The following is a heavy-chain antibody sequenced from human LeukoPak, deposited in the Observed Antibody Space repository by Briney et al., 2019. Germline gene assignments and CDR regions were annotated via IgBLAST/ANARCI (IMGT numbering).Heavy chain of an antibody. V-gene: IGHV1-2*02. Sequence: ASVKVSCKASGYTFTGYYMHWVRQAPGQGLEWMGWINPNSGGTNYAQKFQGRVTVTRDTSISTAYMELSRLRSDDTAVYYCARAFTGYSSGRGGGYWGQGTLVTVSS. CDR1: GYTFTGYY. D-gene: IGHD6-19*01. J-gene: IGHJ4*02. CDR2: INPNSGGT. CDR3: ARAFTGYSSGRGGGY.